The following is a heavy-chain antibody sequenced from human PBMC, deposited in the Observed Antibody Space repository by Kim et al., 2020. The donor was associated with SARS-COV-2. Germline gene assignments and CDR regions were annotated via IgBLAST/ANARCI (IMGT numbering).Heavy chain of an antibody. CDR3: ARDAPRGYSYGYPDY. D-gene: IGHD5-18*01. Sequence: GGSLRLSCAASGFSFSSHGMHWVRQAPGKGLEWVAVIWYDGSNNYYADSVKGRFTISRDNSKNTLYLQMNSLRAEDTAVYYCARDAPRGYSYGYPDYWGQGTLVTVSS. CDR2: IWYDGSNN. J-gene: IGHJ4*02. V-gene: IGHV3-33*08. CDR1: GFSFSSHG.